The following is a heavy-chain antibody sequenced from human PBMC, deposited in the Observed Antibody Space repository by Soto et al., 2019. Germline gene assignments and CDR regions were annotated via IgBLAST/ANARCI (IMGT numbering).Heavy chain of an antibody. D-gene: IGHD5-18*01. V-gene: IGHV2-5*02. Sequence: QITLKESGPTRVRPTQTLALTCTFSGFSLTTSGVGVGWIRKTPGKALEWLEVIYWDDDKRYSPSLKSRLTITKDTSKNQVVLTMADMDPVDTATYFCAHRGYMYGNWDHGYFDYWGQGTLVTVSS. CDR1: GFSLTTSGVG. J-gene: IGHJ4*02. CDR2: IYWDDDK. CDR3: AHRGYMYGNWDHGYFDY.